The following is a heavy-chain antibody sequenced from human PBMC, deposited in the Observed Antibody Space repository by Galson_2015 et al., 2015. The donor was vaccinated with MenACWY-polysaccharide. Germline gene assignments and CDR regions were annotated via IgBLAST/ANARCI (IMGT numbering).Heavy chain of an antibody. D-gene: IGHD1-1*01. CDR1: GYSFSTFW. Sequence: QSGAEVKKPGESPKISCKGSGYSFSTFWIGWVRQMPGKGLEWMGIIYPGDSDTRYSPSFQGQVIISADKSTNTAYLQWSSLKASDTAMYYCTRHRAADGTIDAFEIWGQGTMVTVSS. J-gene: IGHJ3*02. CDR3: TRHRAADGTIDAFEI. CDR2: IYPGDSDT. V-gene: IGHV5-51*01.